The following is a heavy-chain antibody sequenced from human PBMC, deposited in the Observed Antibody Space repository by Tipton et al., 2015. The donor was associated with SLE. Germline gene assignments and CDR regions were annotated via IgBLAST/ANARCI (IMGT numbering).Heavy chain of an antibody. Sequence: TLSLTCTVSGGSISSSSYYWGWIRLPPGKGLEWVGSIYYSGSTYYNPSLKSRVTISVDTSKNQFSLKLSSVTAADTAVYYCARREIAAAVYFDYWGQGTLVTVSS. CDR3: ARREIAAAVYFDY. J-gene: IGHJ4*02. D-gene: IGHD6-13*01. V-gene: IGHV4-39*01. CDR2: IYYSGST. CDR1: GGSISSSSYY.